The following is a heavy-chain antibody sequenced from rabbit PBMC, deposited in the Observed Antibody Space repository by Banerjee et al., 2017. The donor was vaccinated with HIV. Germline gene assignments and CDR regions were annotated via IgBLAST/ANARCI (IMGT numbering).Heavy chain of an antibody. CDR2: IYTGDDGT. D-gene: IGHD1-1*01. J-gene: IGHJ4*01. Sequence: QSLEESGGDLVKPEGSLTLTCTASGFSLSNNYVMCWVRQAPGKGLEWIACIYTGDDGTHYASWAKGRFTISKTSSTTVTLQMTSLTAADTATYFCARDPYPSSSGAYWDLWGQGTLVTVS. CDR1: GFSLSNNYV. CDR3: ARDPYPSSSGAYWDL. V-gene: IGHV1S40*01.